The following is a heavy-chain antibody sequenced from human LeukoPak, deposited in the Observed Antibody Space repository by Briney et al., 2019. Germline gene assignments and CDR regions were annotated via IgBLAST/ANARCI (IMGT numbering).Heavy chain of an antibody. D-gene: IGHD3-3*01. Sequence: SETLSLTCTVSGGSISSYYWNWIRQPPGKGLEWIGYIYYSGSTNYNPSLKSRVTMSVDTSKNQFSLKVNSVTAADTAVYYCARGPDYDVWSGYFHFDYWGQGTLVTVSS. CDR2: IYYSGST. V-gene: IGHV4-59*01. CDR1: GGSISSYY. CDR3: ARGPDYDVWSGYFHFDY. J-gene: IGHJ4*02.